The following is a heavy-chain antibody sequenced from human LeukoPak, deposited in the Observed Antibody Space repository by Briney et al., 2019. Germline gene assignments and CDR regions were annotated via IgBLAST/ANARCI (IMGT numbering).Heavy chain of an antibody. D-gene: IGHD2-2*01. CDR3: ARVPAAIRVFDF. V-gene: IGHV4-59*01. CDR2: IYYSGST. J-gene: IGHJ4*02. Sequence: PSETLSLTCTVSNGSINGYYWSWIRQSPGKGLEWIGYIYYSGSTDYNPSLKSRVTILVDTSKNQFSLRLSSVTAADTAVYYCARVPAAIRVFDFWGQGTLVTVSP. CDR1: NGSINGYY.